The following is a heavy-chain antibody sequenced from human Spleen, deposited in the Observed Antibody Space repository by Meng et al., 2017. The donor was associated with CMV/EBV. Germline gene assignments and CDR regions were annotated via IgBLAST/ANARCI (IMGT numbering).Heavy chain of an antibody. D-gene: IGHD3/OR15-3a*01. CDR2: ISVYNGHT. J-gene: IGHJ4*02. Sequence: ASVKVSCKTSGYTFTSYGINWVRQAPGQGLEWMGWISVYNGHTNYAQKLQDRVTMTTDTSTSTAYMELRSLRSDDTAVYYCARRGDLRTAYLVDYWGQGTLVTVSS. CDR3: ARRGDLRTAYLVDY. V-gene: IGHV1-18*01. CDR1: GYTFTSYG.